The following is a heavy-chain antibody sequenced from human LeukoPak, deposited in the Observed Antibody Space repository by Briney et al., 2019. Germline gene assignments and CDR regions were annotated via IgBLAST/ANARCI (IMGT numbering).Heavy chain of an antibody. CDR3: ARDAEASVAGNLYYYYYYMDV. V-gene: IGHV3-43D*03. Sequence: GGSLRLSCAASGFTFDDYAMHWVRQAPGKGLEWVSLISWDGGSTYYADSVKGRFTISRDNAKNSLYLQMNSLRAEDTAVYYCARDAEASVAGNLYYYYYYMDVWGKGTTVTVSS. J-gene: IGHJ6*03. D-gene: IGHD6-19*01. CDR1: GFTFDDYA. CDR2: ISWDGGST.